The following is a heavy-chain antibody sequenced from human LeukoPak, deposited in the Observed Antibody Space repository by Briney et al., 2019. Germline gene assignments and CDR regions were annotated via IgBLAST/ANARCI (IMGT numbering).Heavy chain of an antibody. V-gene: IGHV3-15*01. CDR1: GLTFRDAW. D-gene: IGHD3-16*02. CDR2: IKSKVNGGTS. J-gene: IGHJ4*02. Sequence: GESLRLSCVASGLTFRDAWMTWVRQAPGKGPEWVWHIKSKVNGGTSNYAAPVKGRFTISRDDSRNTLYLQMDSLKTDDTAVYYCTKDVPFTGGGAIVYWGQGTPVTVSS. CDR3: TKDVPFTGGGAIVY.